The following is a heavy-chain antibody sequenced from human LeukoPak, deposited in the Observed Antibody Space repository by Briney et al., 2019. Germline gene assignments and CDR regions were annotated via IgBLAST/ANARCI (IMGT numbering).Heavy chain of an antibody. D-gene: IGHD3-16*02. CDR1: VYTFTRYG. Sequence: ASVKVSCKASVYTFTRYGISWVRQAPGQGLEWVGWISAYNGNTNYPQKLQGRVTMTTDTSTSTAYMELRRLRSDDTAVYYCARRTEDYYVWGSYRYTPIIDYRGQGTLVTVSS. CDR2: ISAYNGNT. CDR3: ARRTEDYYVWGSYRYTPIIDY. V-gene: IGHV1-18*01. J-gene: IGHJ4*02.